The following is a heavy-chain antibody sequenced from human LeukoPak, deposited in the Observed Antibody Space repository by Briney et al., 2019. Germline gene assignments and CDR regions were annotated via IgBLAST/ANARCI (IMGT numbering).Heavy chain of an antibody. Sequence: GRSLRLSCAASGFTFSSYAMHWVRQAPGKGLEWVAVISFDGNNKYYADSVKGRFTISRDNSKNTLYLQMNSLRAEDTAVYYRAKGHYDSSGAAADYWGQGTLVTVSS. J-gene: IGHJ4*02. CDR2: ISFDGNNK. V-gene: IGHV3-30*04. CDR1: GFTFSSYA. D-gene: IGHD3-22*01. CDR3: AKGHYDSSGAAADY.